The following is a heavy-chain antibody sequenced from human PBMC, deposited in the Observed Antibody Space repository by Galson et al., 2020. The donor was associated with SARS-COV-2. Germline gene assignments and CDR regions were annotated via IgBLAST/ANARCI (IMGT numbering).Heavy chain of an antibody. Sequence: ASVKVSCKVSGYTLTELSMHWVRQAPGKGLEWMGGFDPEDGETIYAQKFQGRVTMTEDTSTDTAYMELSSLRSEDTAVYYCATGPTVTTYNNWFDPWGQGTLVTVSS. J-gene: IGHJ5*02. V-gene: IGHV1-24*01. CDR1: GYTLTELS. CDR3: ATGPTVTTYNNWFDP. CDR2: FDPEDGET. D-gene: IGHD4-17*01.